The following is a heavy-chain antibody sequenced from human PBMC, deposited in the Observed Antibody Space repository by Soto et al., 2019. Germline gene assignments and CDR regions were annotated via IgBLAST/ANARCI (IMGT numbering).Heavy chain of an antibody. CDR3: ARDGNSYGMDV. D-gene: IGHD1-26*01. CDR2: IWYDGSNK. J-gene: IGHJ6*02. Sequence: QVQLVESGGGVVQPGRSLRLSCAASGFTFSSYGMHWVRQAPGKGLEWVAVIWYDGSNKYYADSVKGRFTISRDNSKNTLYLQMISLRAEDTAVYYCARDGNSYGMDVWGQGTTVTVSS. CDR1: GFTFSSYG. V-gene: IGHV3-33*01.